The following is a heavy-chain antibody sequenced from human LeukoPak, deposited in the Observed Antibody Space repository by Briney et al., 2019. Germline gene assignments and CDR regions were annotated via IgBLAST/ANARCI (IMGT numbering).Heavy chain of an antibody. D-gene: IGHD3-16*02. CDR3: ARDGEREELSLYMDY. Sequence: PGGSLRLSCAASGFPFSNYAMSWVRQAPGKGLEWVSSLISSGAVTYYTDSVKGRFTISRDNAKNSLYLQMNSLRAEDTAEYYCARDGEREELSLYMDYWGQGTLVTVSS. CDR1: GFPFSNYA. J-gene: IGHJ4*02. V-gene: IGHV3-21*01. CDR2: LISSGAVT.